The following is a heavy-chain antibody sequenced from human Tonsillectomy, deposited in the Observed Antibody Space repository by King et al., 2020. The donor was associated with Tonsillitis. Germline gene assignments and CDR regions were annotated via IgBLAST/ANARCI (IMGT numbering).Heavy chain of an antibody. CDR3: ARGRQYDYVWGSYRYGAFDI. CDR2: INHSGST. Sequence: VQLQQWGAGLLKPSETLSLTCAVYGGSFSGYYWSWIRQPPGKGLEWIGEINHSGSTNYNPSLKSRATISVDTSKNQFSLKLSSVTAADTAVYYCARGRQYDYVWGSYRYGAFDIWGQGTMVTVSS. V-gene: IGHV4-34*01. J-gene: IGHJ3*02. CDR1: GGSFSGYY. D-gene: IGHD3-16*02.